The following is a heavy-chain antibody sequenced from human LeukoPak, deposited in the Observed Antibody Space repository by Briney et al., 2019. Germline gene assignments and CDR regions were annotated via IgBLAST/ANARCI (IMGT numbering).Heavy chain of an antibody. CDR3: ARGTLNIPGEHGAFDY. CDR2: ISTSSSYI. CDR1: GFTFSSYS. V-gene: IGHV3-21*01. J-gene: IGHJ4*02. Sequence: GSLRLSCAASGFTFSSYSMNWVRQAPGKGLEWVSPISTSSSYIHYADSVKGRFTISRDNAKNSLYLQMNSLRAEDTAVYYCARGTLNIPGEHGAFDYWGQGTLVTVSS. D-gene: IGHD1-14*01.